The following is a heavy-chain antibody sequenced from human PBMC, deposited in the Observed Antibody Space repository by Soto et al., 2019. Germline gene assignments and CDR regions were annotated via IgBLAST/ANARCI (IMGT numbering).Heavy chain of an antibody. D-gene: IGHD3-16*01. Sequence: EGSLRLSCAASGFTFGSYAMNWVRQAPGKGLEWVSAISGSGGSTYYAHSVKGRFTISRDNSKNTLYLQMNSLRAEDTAVYYCAKDRTYGLSDYWGQGTLVTVYS. CDR2: ISGSGGST. V-gene: IGHV3-23*01. CDR3: AKDRTYGLSDY. CDR1: GFTFGSYA. J-gene: IGHJ4*02.